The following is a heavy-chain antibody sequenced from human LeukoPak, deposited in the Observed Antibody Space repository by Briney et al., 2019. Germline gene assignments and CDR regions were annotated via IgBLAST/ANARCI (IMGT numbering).Heavy chain of an antibody. CDR3: AKDPVFYYYGSGSTPTDFDY. CDR2: IRYDGSNK. D-gene: IGHD3-10*01. CDR1: GFTFSSYG. Sequence: KPGGSLRLSCAASGFTFSSYGMHWVRQAPGKGLEWVAFIRYDGSNKYYADSVKGRFTISRDNSKNTLYLQMNSLRAEDTAVYYCAKDPVFYYYGSGSTPTDFDYWGQGTLVTVSS. V-gene: IGHV3-30*02. J-gene: IGHJ4*02.